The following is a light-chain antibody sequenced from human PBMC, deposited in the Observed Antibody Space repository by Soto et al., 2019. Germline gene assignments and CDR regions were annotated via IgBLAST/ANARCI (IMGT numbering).Light chain of an antibody. Sequence: QSALTQPRSVSGSLGQSVTISCTGASSDVGGYNYVSWYQQHPGKAPKLMIYDVNKRPSGGPDRFSGSKSGNAASLAISGLQAADEADYYCCSYAGSWVFGGGTQLTVL. J-gene: IGLJ3*02. CDR2: DVN. V-gene: IGLV2-11*01. CDR1: SSDVGGYNY. CDR3: CSYAGSWV.